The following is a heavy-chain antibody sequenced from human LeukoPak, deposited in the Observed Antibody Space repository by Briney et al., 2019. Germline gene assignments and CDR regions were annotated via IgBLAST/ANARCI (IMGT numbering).Heavy chain of an antibody. CDR3: ASGYCSGGSCHTTNSPFDY. CDR2: INSDGGTT. J-gene: IGHJ4*02. Sequence: PGGSLRLSCAASGFTFSNFWMHWVRQAPGKGLVWVSRINSDGGTTSYADSVKGRFTISRDNAKNTLYLQMNSLRAEDTALYYCASGYCSGGSCHTTNSPFDYWGQGTLVTVSS. CDR1: GFTFSNFW. D-gene: IGHD2-15*01. V-gene: IGHV3-74*01.